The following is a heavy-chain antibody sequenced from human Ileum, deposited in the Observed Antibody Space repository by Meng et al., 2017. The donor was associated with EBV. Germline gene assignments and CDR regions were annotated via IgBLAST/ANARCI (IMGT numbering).Heavy chain of an antibody. V-gene: IGHV3-23*01. J-gene: IGHJ4*02. CDR1: GFSLSSYP. CDR2: ISVRGTRK. D-gene: IGHD2-2*01. Sequence: EGRWWVSGGCSLQPGGAPTFSCGASGFSLSSYPLTWVRQGPGKGLECVSGISVRGTRKSYADSVKGRFIISRDNTENAIYLQMHSLRVEDTATYYCTYAPLGYWGQGTLVTGSS. CDR3: TYAPLGY.